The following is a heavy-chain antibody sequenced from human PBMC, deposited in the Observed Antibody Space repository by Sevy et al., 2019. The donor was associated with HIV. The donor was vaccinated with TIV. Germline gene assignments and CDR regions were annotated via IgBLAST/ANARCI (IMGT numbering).Heavy chain of an antibody. CDR2: IKQDGSER. Sequence: GGSLRLSCSASGFTNDFWMSWVRQAPGKAREWVANIKQDGSERFYVDSVEGRFIISRDNAKNSIYLQMNTLRVEDTAVYYCTRDSSYGYFDSWGQGTLVTVSS. V-gene: IGHV3-7*01. D-gene: IGHD5-18*01. CDR3: TRDSSYGYFDS. CDR1: GFTNDFW. J-gene: IGHJ4*02.